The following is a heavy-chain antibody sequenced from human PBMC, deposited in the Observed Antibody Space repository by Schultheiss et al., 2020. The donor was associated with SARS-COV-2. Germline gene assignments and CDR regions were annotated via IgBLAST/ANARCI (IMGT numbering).Heavy chain of an antibody. J-gene: IGHJ6*02. CDR3: ARRGYYYGMDV. Sequence: SETLSLTCTVSGGSISSGGYYWSWIRQHPGKGLEWIGSIYYSGSTYYNPSLKSRVTMSVDTSKNQFSLKLSSVTAADTAVYYCARRGYYYGMDVWGQGTTVTVSS. V-gene: IGHV4-39*07. CDR1: GGSISSGGYY. CDR2: IYYSGST.